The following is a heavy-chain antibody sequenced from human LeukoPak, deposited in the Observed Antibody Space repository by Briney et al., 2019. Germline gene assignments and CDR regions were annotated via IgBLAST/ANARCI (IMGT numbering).Heavy chain of an antibody. CDR1: GGSFSGYY. D-gene: IGHD6-13*01. CDR2: INHSGST. J-gene: IGHJ5*02. V-gene: IGHV4-34*01. CDR3: ARVLAAWNNWFDP. Sequence: SETLSLTCAVFGGSFSGYYWSWIRQPPGKGLEWIGEINHSGSTNYNLSLKSRVTISVDTSKNQFSLKLNSVTAADTAVYYCARVLAAWNNWFDPWGQGTLVTVSS.